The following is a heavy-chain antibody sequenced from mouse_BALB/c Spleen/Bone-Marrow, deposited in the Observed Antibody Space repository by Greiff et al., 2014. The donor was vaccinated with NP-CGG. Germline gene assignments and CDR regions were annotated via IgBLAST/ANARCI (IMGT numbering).Heavy chain of an antibody. D-gene: IGHD1-1*01. J-gene: IGHJ1*01. V-gene: IGHV2-9*02. Sequence: QVHVKQSGPGLVAPSQSLSFTCPVSGFSLTTYGVHWVRQPPGKGLEWLGVIWAGGSTNYNSALMSRLSISKDNSKSQVFLKMNSLQTGDTAMYYCARHYGSNYGDWYFDVWGAGTTVTVSS. CDR3: ARHYGSNYGDWYFDV. CDR2: IWAGGST. CDR1: GFSLTTYG.